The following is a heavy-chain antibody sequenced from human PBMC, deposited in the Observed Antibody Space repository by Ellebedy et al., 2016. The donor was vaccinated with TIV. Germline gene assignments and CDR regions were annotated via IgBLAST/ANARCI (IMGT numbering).Heavy chain of an antibody. D-gene: IGHD6-13*01. Sequence: MPSETLSLTCAVYGGSFSGYYWSWIRQPPGNGLEWIGEIKHSGSTNYNPSLKSRVTISVDTSKNQFSLKLSSVTAADTAVYYFARGGIGAAGTNDYWGQGTLVTVSS. V-gene: IGHV4-34*01. CDR1: GGSFSGYY. CDR2: IKHSGST. J-gene: IGHJ4*02. CDR3: ARGGIGAAGTNDY.